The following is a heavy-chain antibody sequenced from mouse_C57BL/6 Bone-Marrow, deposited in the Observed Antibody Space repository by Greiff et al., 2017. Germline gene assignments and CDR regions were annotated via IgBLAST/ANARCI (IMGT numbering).Heavy chain of an antibody. CDR2: IYPRSGNT. J-gene: IGHJ4*01. CDR1: GYTFTSYG. D-gene: IGHD1-1*01. V-gene: IGHV1-81*01. CDR3: ARRGTTVVALGDY. Sequence: VQLQQSGAELARPGASVKLSCKASGYTFTSYGISWVKQRTGQGLEWIGEIYPRSGNTYYNEKFKGKATLTADKSSSTAYMELRSLTSEDSAVYFCARRGTTVVALGDYWGQGTSVTVSS.